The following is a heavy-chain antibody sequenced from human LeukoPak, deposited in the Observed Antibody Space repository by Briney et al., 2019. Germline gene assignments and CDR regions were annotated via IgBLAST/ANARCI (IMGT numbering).Heavy chain of an antibody. CDR2: ISYDGSNK. D-gene: IGHD5-12*01. V-gene: IGHV3-30*18. CDR3: AKDRKTGGGYDTAYGMDV. Sequence: GGSLRLSCAASGFSFSNAWMTWVRQAPGKGLEWVAVISYDGSNKYYADSVKGRFTISRDNSKNTLYLQMNSLRAEGTAVYYCAKDRKTGGGYDTAYGMDVWGQGTTVTVSS. CDR1: GFSFSNAW. J-gene: IGHJ6*02.